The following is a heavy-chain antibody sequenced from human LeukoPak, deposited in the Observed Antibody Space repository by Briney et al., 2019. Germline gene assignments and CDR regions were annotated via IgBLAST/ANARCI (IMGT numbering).Heavy chain of an antibody. CDR3: ARDTLAAAGENVDY. V-gene: IGHV3-30*14. Sequence: SLRLSCAASGFTFSSYAMHWVRQAPGKGLEWVAVISYDGSNKYYADSVKGRFTISRDNSKNTLYLQMNSLRAEDTAVYYCARDTLAAAGENVDYWGQGTLVTVSS. CDR2: ISYDGSNK. D-gene: IGHD6-13*01. CDR1: GFTFSSYA. J-gene: IGHJ4*02.